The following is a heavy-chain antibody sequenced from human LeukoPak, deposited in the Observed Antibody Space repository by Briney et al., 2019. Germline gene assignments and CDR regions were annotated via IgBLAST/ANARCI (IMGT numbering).Heavy chain of an antibody. CDR1: GYTFTGYY. V-gene: IGHV1-2*04. J-gene: IGHJ4*02. CDR3: ARAAAAERFDY. CDR2: INPNSGGT. Sequence: GASVKVSCKASGYTFTGYYIHWVRPAPGQGLEWMGWINPNSGGTDYAQKFQGWVTMTRDTSISTAYMELSRLTSADTAIYYCARAAAAERFDYWGQGTLVTVSS. D-gene: IGHD6-13*01.